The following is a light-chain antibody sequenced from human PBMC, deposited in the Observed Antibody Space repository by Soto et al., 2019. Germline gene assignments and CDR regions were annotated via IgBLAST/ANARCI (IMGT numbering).Light chain of an antibody. Sequence: DIQMTQSPSTLSASVGDRVTITCRASQSISSWLAWYQQKPGKAPKLLIYKASSLESGVPSRFSGSGSGTECTLTISSLQPDDFATYYCQQYNTLPRTFGQGTKVEIK. V-gene: IGKV1-5*03. CDR2: KAS. CDR3: QQYNTLPRT. J-gene: IGKJ1*01. CDR1: QSISSW.